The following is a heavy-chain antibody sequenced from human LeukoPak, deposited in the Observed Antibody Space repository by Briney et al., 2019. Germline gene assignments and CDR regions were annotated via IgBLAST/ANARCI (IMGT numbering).Heavy chain of an antibody. J-gene: IGHJ6*02. Sequence: PGGSLRLSCAASGFAFSSYWMSWVRKAPGKGLEWVANIKQDGSEKYYVDSVKGRFTISRDNAKNSLYLQMNSLRAEDTAVYYCARGGSNYYYYGMDVWGQGTTVTVSS. CDR3: ARGGSNYYYYGMDV. D-gene: IGHD1-26*01. CDR1: GFAFSSYW. CDR2: IKQDGSEK. V-gene: IGHV3-7*01.